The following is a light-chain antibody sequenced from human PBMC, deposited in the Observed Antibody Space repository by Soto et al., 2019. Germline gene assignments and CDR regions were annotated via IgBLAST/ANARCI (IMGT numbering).Light chain of an antibody. J-gene: IGKJ2*03. V-gene: IGKV1-5*01. CDR2: DAS. CDR3: QQYNSYYS. CDR1: QSISAW. Sequence: DLQMTQSPSTLSASVGDRVIITCRASQSISAWVAWYQQKPGKAPKLLMNDASSLESGVPSRFSGSGSGTEFTLTISSLQPDDLGTYYCQQYNSYYSFGQGTKLEIK.